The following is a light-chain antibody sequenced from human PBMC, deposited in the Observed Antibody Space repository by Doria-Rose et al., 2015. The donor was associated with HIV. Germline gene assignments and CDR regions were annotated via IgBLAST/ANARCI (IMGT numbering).Light chain of an antibody. CDR3: QQYSQWHPYT. V-gene: IGKV3-15*01. CDR1: QGIGSD. CDR2: RAS. J-gene: IGKJ2*01. Sequence: EIVLTQSPATLSVSPGERATLSCRASQGIGSDLAWYQQKPAQAPRLLIYRASSRSTGIPPRCTGGGSETEFALTISSLQSEDFAVYFCQQYSQWHPYTFGQGTKLEVK.